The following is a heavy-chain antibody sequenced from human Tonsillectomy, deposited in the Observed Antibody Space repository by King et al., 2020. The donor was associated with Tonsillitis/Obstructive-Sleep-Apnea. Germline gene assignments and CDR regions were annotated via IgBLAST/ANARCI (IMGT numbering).Heavy chain of an antibody. CDR1: GGSISSSSYY. D-gene: IGHD3-3*01. CDR2: IYYSGST. V-gene: IGHV4-39*01. Sequence: QLQESGPGLVKPSETLSLSCTVSGGSISSSSYYWGWIRQPPGKGLEWIGSIYYSGSTYYNPSLKSRVAISVDTSKNQFSLKLSSVTAADTAVYYCAGDRRSLEWLLLFDCWGQGTLVTVSS. CDR3: AGDRRSLEWLLLFDC. J-gene: IGHJ4*02.